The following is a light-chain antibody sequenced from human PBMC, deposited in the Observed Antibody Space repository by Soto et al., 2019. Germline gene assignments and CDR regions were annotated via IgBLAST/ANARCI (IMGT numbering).Light chain of an antibody. J-gene: IGKJ1*01. CDR3: HHFGSSPET. Sequence: EVVLTQSPGTLSLSPGERATLSCRASQSFADSYLAWYQQKPGRALRLLFYAATRRATGIPDRFSGSGSGTDFTLTISTLEPDDFAVYYCHHFGSSPETFGQGTKVE. CDR2: AAT. CDR1: QSFADSY. V-gene: IGKV3-20*01.